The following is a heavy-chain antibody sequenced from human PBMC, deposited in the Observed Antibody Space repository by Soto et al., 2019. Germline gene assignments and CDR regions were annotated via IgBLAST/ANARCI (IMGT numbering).Heavy chain of an antibody. CDR1: GFTFSVYS. CDR2: ITSDTKTI. CDR3: ARSVEGHFDY. J-gene: IGHJ4*02. D-gene: IGHD6-19*01. V-gene: IGHV3-48*02. Sequence: EVQLVESGGDLVQRGGSLRLSCVGSGFTFSVYSMNWVRQAPGKGLEWFSYITSDTKTIKYADSVKARFTISRDNAKNSVYLQMNSLRDADKAVYYCARSVEGHFDYWGQGTVVTVSS.